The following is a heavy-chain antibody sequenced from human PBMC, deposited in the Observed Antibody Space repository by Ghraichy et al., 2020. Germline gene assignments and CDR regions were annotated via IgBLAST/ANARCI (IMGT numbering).Heavy chain of an antibody. Sequence: ESLNISCAAYRGPWRSYLGSWIGSSQGKGRKGIGDIDYSENTNSHPSLKGRVTMSVVSSRSQVSLKLASVTAADTAVYYCTRGRRDQLHNTPFAEWGQGTLVTVSS. J-gene: IGHJ4*02. CDR3: TRGRRDQLHNTPFAE. D-gene: IGHD5-24*01. V-gene: IGHV4-34*01. CDR1: RGPWRSYL. CDR2: IDYSENT.